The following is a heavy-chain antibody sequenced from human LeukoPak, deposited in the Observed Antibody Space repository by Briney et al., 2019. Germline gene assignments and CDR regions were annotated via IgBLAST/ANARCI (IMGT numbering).Heavy chain of an antibody. Sequence: GGSLRLSCAASGFTFSSYGMHWVRQAPGKGLEWVAVIWYDGSNKYYADSVKGRFTISRDNSKNTQYLQMNSLRVEDTAVYYCAKGLGSPDYWGQGTLVTVSS. D-gene: IGHD6-13*01. CDR1: GFTFSSYG. V-gene: IGHV3-33*06. CDR3: AKGLGSPDY. J-gene: IGHJ4*02. CDR2: IWYDGSNK.